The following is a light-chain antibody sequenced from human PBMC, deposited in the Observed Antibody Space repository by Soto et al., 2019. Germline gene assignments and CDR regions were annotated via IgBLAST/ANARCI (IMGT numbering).Light chain of an antibody. Sequence: QSVLTQPPSVSAAPGQKVTISCSGSNSNIGNNYVSWYQQLPGTAPKLLIYDNNKRPSGIPDRFSGSKSGTTATLGITGLQTGDGADYYCGAWDDSMSAVFGGGTK. CDR3: GAWDDSMSAV. CDR1: NSNIGNNY. J-gene: IGLJ2*01. V-gene: IGLV1-51*01. CDR2: DNN.